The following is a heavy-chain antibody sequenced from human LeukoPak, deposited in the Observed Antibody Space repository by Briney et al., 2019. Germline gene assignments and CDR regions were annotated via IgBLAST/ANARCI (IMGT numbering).Heavy chain of an antibody. J-gene: IGHJ4*02. Sequence: GGSLRLSCAASGFTFSSYSMNWVRQAPGKGLEWVSSISSSSSYIYYADSVKGRFTISRDNARNSLYLQMNSLRAEDTAVYSCARAAAAGTKVDYWGQGTLVTVSS. CDR1: GFTFSSYS. CDR3: ARAAAAGTKVDY. D-gene: IGHD6-13*01. V-gene: IGHV3-21*01. CDR2: ISSSSSYI.